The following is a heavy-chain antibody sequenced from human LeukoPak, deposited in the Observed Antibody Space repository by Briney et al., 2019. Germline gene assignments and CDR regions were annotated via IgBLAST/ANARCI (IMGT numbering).Heavy chain of an antibody. CDR3: ARGRYYHDTSGYYSLDY. D-gene: IGHD3-22*01. CDR2: ISWNSNSI. CDR1: GFTFDDYA. Sequence: PGRSLRLSCAASGFTFDDYAMHWVRQAPGKGLEWVSSISWNSNSIDYADSVKGRLTISRDNAKNSLYLQLNSLRAEDMALYYCARGRYYHDTSGYYSLDYWGQGTLVTVSS. V-gene: IGHV3-9*03. J-gene: IGHJ4*02.